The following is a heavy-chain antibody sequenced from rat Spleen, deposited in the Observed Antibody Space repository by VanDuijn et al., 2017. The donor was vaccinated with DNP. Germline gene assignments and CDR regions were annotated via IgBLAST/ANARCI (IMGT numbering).Heavy chain of an antibody. CDR2: VNTGGGIT. J-gene: IGHJ2*01. V-gene: IGHV5-25*01. Sequence: EVQLVESGGGLLQPGRSLKLSCAASGFTFSSYDMAWVRQAPSKGLEWVASVNTGGGITYYRDSVKGRFIVSRDNAKSTLDLQMDSLRSEDTATYYCAALLEDWGQGVMVTVSS. D-gene: IGHD4-2*01. CDR3: AALLED. CDR1: GFTFSSYD.